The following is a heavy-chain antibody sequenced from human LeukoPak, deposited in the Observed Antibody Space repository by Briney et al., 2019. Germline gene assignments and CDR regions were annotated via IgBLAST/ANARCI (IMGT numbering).Heavy chain of an antibody. Sequence: GGSLRLSCVASGFTFSDYYMSWIRQAPGKGLEWLSYINIAGSNTHYADSVMGRFTVSRDNAKRSLYLQMNNLRAKDTAVYYCATDGAGFDTWGQGVLVTVSS. CDR1: GFTFSDYY. J-gene: IGHJ5*02. V-gene: IGHV3-11*01. CDR2: INIAGSNT. CDR3: ATDGAGFDT.